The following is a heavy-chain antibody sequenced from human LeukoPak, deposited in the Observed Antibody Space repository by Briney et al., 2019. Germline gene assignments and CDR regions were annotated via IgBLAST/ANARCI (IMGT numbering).Heavy chain of an antibody. CDR3: ARGLPYYYDSSGYYTPFDY. Sequence: SETLSLTCAVYGGSFSGYYWSWIRQPPGKGLEWIGEINHSGSTNYNPSLKSRVTISVDTSKNQFSLKLSSVTAADTAVYYCARGLPYYYDSSGYYTPFDYWGQGTLVTASS. J-gene: IGHJ4*02. D-gene: IGHD3-22*01. V-gene: IGHV4-34*01. CDR1: GGSFSGYY. CDR2: INHSGST.